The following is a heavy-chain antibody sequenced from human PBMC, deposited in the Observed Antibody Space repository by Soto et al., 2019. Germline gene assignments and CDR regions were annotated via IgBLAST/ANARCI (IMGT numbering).Heavy chain of an antibody. V-gene: IGHV4-31*03. CDR2: VYYSGST. J-gene: IGHJ4*02. CDR3: ARGHYYDSSGYYRHFDY. CDR1: GGSISIGGYY. Sequence: SETLSLTCIVSGGSISIGGYYWSWIRQHRGKGLQSIGYVYYSGSTYYNPSLKSRVTISVDTSKNQFSLKLSSVTAADTAVYYCARGHYYDSSGYYRHFDYWAQGTLVTV. D-gene: IGHD3-22*01.